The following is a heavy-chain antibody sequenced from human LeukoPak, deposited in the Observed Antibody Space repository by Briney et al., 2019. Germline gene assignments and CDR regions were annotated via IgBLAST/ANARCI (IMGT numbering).Heavy chain of an antibody. J-gene: IGHJ3*02. D-gene: IGHD2-21*02. CDR2: ISGSGHST. CDR3: STLVTTSAFVI. V-gene: IGHV3-23*01. Sequence: GGSLRLSCAASGFIFRTFAMSWVRQAPGKGLEWVSAISGSGHSTYYADSVKGRFAISRDNSNNTLFLQMNSLRAEDTARYYCSTLVTTSAFVIWGQGTVVAVSS. CDR1: GFIFRTFA.